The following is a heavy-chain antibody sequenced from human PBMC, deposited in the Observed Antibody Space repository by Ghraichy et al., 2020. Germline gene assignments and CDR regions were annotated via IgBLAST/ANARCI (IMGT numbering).Heavy chain of an antibody. CDR2: ISGSGGTNT. CDR1: GFTFSSYA. V-gene: IGHV3-23*01. J-gene: IGHJ3*02. Sequence: GGSLRLSCVASGFTFSSYAMRWVRQAPGKGLEWVSGISGSGGTNTYYADSVKGRFTISRDNSKNTLYLQINSLTAEDTAVYWCAKCKGLPWELALSASDIWGQGTVVTVSS. CDR3: AKCKGLPWELALSASDI. D-gene: IGHD1-26*01.